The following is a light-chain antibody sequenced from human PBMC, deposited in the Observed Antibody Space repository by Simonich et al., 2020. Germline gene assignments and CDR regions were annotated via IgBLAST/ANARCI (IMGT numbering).Light chain of an antibody. J-gene: IGLJ2*01. CDR3: CSYAGSSTVV. V-gene: IGLV2-23*01. CDR2: EGR. CDR1: SSAVGSYNP. Sequence: QSALTQPASVSGSPGQSITISCTGTSSAVGSYNPVSWYQQHPGKAPKLMIYEGRKRPSGVSNRFSGSKSGNTASLTISGLQAEDEADYYCCSYAGSSTVVFGGGTKLTVL.